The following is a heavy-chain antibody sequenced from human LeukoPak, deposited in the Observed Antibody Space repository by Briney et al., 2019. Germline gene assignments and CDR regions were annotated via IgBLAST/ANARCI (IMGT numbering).Heavy chain of an antibody. CDR1: GFTFDDYA. CDR3: AKGRGAVAGTPFDY. CDR2: ISWNSGSI. V-gene: IGHV3-9*01. J-gene: IGHJ4*02. Sequence: GGSLRLSCAASGFTFDDYAMHWVRQAPGKGLEWVSGISWNSGSIGYADSVKGRFTISRDNAKNYLYLQMNSLRAEDTALYYCAKGRGAVAGTPFDYWGQGTLVTVSS. D-gene: IGHD6-19*01.